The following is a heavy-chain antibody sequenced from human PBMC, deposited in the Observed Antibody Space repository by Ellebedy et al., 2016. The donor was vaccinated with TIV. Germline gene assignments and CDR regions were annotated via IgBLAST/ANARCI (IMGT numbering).Heavy chain of an antibody. CDR2: INSDESTT. CDR1: GFTFSTYW. V-gene: IGHV3-74*01. CDR3: TSFITTMPSQAFDI. J-gene: IGHJ3*02. Sequence: PGGSLRLSCAASGFTFSTYWMHWVRQAPGKGPVWVSRINSDESTTSYADSVKGRFTISRDNAKNTLYLQMNSLTAEDTAVYYCTSFITTMPSQAFDIWGQGTMVTVSS. D-gene: IGHD4-11*01.